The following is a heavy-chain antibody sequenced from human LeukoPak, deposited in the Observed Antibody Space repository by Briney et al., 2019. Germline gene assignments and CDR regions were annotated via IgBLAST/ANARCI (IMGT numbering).Heavy chain of an antibody. Sequence: GASVKVSCKAPGGTFSDYSISWVRQAPGQGLEWMGRIIPSLGIANYAQKFQGRVTITAAKSTSTAYMELSSLTSEDTAVYYCAACSGGSCYSRGRFDPWGRGTLVTVSS. V-gene: IGHV1-69*02. CDR3: AACSGGSCYSRGRFDP. CDR2: IIPSLGIA. D-gene: IGHD2-15*01. CDR1: GGTFSDYS. J-gene: IGHJ5*02.